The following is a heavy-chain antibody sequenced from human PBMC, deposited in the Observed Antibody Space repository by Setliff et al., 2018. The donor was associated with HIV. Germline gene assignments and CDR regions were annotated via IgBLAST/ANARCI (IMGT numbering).Heavy chain of an antibody. D-gene: IGHD3-16*01. CDR2: IYYTGFA. V-gene: IGHV4-39*02. CDR1: GDSMSSGSYF. J-gene: IGHJ4*02. CDR3: ARVPLSSPSRPGGYFDY. Sequence: PSETLSLTCSVSGDSMSSGSYFWGWIRQTPGKGLEWIGNIYYTGFAYYNPSLKSRVTISLDTSKTHFYLNLTSVTDADTAVYYCARVPLSSPSRPGGYFDYWGQGTLVTVSS.